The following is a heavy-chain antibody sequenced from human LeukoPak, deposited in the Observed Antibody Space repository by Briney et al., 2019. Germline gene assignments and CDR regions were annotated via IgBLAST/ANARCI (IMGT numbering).Heavy chain of an antibody. V-gene: IGHV3-69-1*01. D-gene: IGHD1-26*01. J-gene: IGHJ4*02. CDR1: GFTFSGYS. CDR2: ISASSTI. CDR3: ARDSGGSYFDY. Sequence: GGSLRLSCAASGFTFSGYSMNWVRQAPGKGLEWVSYISASSTIYYADSVKGRFTISRDNAKNSLYLQMNSLRAEDTAVYYCARDSGGSYFDYWGQGTLVTVSS.